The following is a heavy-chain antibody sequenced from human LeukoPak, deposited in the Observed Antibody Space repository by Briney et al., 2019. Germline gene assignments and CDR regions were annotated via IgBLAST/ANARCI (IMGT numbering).Heavy chain of an antibody. D-gene: IGHD3-3*01. Sequence: ASVKVSCKASGYTFTNDGISWVRQAPGQGLEWMGWISAYNGNTNYAQKLQGRVTMTTDTSTSTAYMELRSLRSDDTAVYYCARGLTDEYYDFWSGYHSYFDYWGQGTLVTVSS. V-gene: IGHV1-18*01. J-gene: IGHJ4*02. CDR3: ARGLTDEYYDFWSGYHSYFDY. CDR2: ISAYNGNT. CDR1: GYTFTNDG.